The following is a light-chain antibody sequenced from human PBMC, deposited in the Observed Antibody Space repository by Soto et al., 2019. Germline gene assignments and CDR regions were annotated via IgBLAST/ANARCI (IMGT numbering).Light chain of an antibody. J-gene: IGKJ5*01. CDR1: QSVSSSY. Sequence: EIVLSQSPGTLALSQGEGATLSCRASQSVSSSYLAWYQQKPGQAPRILIYGASSRVIGIPDRFSGSGSGTDFTLTISRLEPEDFAVYYCQQYGSSPITFGQGTLLEIK. V-gene: IGKV3-20*01. CDR3: QQYGSSPIT. CDR2: GAS.